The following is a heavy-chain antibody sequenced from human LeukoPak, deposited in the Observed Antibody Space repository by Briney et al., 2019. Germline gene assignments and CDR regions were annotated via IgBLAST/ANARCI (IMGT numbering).Heavy chain of an antibody. J-gene: IGHJ3*02. CDR1: GGSISSYY. CDR2: IYNSGST. Sequence: SETLSLTCTVSGGSISSYYRSWIRQPPGKGLEWIGYIYNSGSTNYNPSLKSRVTISVDTSKNQFSLKLSSVTAADTAVYYCARAEMTGAFDIWGQGTMVTVSS. CDR3: ARAEMTGAFDI. V-gene: IGHV4-59*01. D-gene: IGHD5-24*01.